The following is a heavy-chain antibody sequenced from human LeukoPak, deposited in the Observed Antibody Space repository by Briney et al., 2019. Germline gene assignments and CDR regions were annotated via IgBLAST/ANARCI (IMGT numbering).Heavy chain of an antibody. V-gene: IGHV3-21*01. D-gene: IGHD6-19*01. CDR1: GFTFSSYS. CDR3: ARGPYSSGWYVYFDY. J-gene: IGHJ4*02. CDR2: ISSSSSYI. Sequence: GGSLRLSCAASGFTFSSYSMNWVRQAPGKGLEWVSSISSSSSYIHYADSVKGRFTISRDNAKNSLYLQMNSLRAEDTAVYYCARGPYSSGWYVYFDYWGQGTLVTVSS.